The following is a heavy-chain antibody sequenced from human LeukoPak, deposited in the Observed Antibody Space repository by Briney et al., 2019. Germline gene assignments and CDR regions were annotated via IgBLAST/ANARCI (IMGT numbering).Heavy chain of an antibody. CDR2: LNSDGSTT. Sequence: GGSLRLSCAASGFTFSSYWMHWVRQDPGKGLVWVSRLNSDGSTTTYADSVKGRFTISRDNAKNTVFLQMNSLRAEDTAVYYCARGYYYDSSGPNIPFDYWGQGILVTVSS. J-gene: IGHJ4*02. CDR3: ARGYYYDSSGPNIPFDY. V-gene: IGHV3-74*01. D-gene: IGHD3-22*01. CDR1: GFTFSSYW.